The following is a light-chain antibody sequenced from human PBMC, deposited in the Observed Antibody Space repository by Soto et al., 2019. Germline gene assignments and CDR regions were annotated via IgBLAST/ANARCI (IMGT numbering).Light chain of an antibody. J-gene: IGLJ2*01. Sequence: QSVLTQSPSASASLGASVKLTCTLSSGYSSYAIAWHQQQPEKGPRYLMKVNSDGSHNKGDGIPDRFSGSGSGAERYLTISSLQSEDEADYYCQTWGSGTLVFGGGTKLTVL. CDR1: SGYSSYA. CDR2: VNSDGSH. V-gene: IGLV4-69*01. CDR3: QTWGSGTLV.